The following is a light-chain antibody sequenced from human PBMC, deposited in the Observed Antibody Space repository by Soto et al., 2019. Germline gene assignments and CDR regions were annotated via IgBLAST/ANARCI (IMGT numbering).Light chain of an antibody. CDR2: AAS. CDR3: QQYNDWPT. V-gene: IGKV1-39*01. J-gene: IGKJ1*01. Sequence: DIQVTQSPSSLPVSIGDRITITCRSSQSISVYLNWYQKKPGTPPKLLIYAASNLQGGVPSRFSGRGSGTDFTLTISSLQPEDFVVYFCQQYNDWPTFGQGTKVEI. CDR1: QSISVY.